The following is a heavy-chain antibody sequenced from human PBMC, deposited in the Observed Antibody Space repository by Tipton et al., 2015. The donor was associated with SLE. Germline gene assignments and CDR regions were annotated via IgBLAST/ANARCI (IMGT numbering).Heavy chain of an antibody. J-gene: IGHJ3*01. Sequence: TLSLTCAVERGSFSDYFWSWVRQPPGRGLQWIGEINRSRGTNYNPSLKSRVTMSVDTSKNQFSLKLSSVTAADTAMYYCVRERKYVVRFRELVAPDLWGQGTAITVSS. CDR2: INRSRGT. V-gene: IGHV4-34*01. D-gene: IGHD1-26*01. CDR3: VRERKYVVRFRELVAPDL. CDR1: RGSFSDYF.